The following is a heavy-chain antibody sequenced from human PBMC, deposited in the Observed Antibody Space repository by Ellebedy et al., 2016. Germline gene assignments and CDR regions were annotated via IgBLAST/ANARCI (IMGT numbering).Heavy chain of an antibody. CDR3: ARDPYSGYEWDLNGALDV. Sequence: GESLKISCAASGFTFSKHWMSWVRQAPGKGLEWVANVKTDGSEEYYADSVRGRFTISRDNAKNSVSLQMNSLTDEDTAVYYCARDPYSGYEWDLNGALDVWGQGTMVTVSA. J-gene: IGHJ3*01. CDR1: GFTFSKHW. CDR2: VKTDGSEE. D-gene: IGHD5-12*01. V-gene: IGHV3-7*01.